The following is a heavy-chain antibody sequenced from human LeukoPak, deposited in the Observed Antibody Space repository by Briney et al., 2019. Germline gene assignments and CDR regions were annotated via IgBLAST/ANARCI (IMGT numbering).Heavy chain of an antibody. V-gene: IGHV4-34*01. CDR1: GGSFSGYY. J-gene: IGHJ4*02. CDR2: INHSGST. Sequence: PSETLSLTCAVYGGSFSGYYWSWIRQPPGKGLEWIGEINHSGSTNYNPSLKSRVTISVDTSKNQFSLKLSSVTAADTAVYYCVRVNTEYWGQGTLVTVSS. CDR3: VRVNTEY.